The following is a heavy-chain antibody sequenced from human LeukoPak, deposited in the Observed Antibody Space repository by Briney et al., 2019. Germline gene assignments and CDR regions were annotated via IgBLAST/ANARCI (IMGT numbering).Heavy chain of an antibody. CDR3: ARRGYSGSYVDY. Sequence: SKTLSLTCTVSGGSISSSSYYWGWIRQPPGKGLEWIGSIYYSGSTYYNPSLKRRVTISVDTSKNQFSLKLSSVTAADTAVYYCARRGYSGSYVDYWGQGTLVTVSS. CDR2: IYYSGST. V-gene: IGHV4-39*01. D-gene: IGHD1-26*01. CDR1: GGSISSSSYY. J-gene: IGHJ4*02.